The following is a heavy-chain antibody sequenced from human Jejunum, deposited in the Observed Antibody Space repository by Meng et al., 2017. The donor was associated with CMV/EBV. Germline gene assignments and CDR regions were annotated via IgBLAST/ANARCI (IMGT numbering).Heavy chain of an antibody. CDR1: GGSIGSGDYY. J-gene: IGHJ5*02. CDR3: ARGQRSYSGSYPEWFDP. Sequence: GSVPGCVKPSQPLSLTLTVSGGSIGSGDYYWSWIRQPPGKGLEWIGCIYYSGSTYYNPSLKGRVTISVDTSKNQFSLNLSSVTAADTAVYYCARGQRSYSGSYPEWFDPWGQGTLVTVSS. CDR2: IYYSGST. V-gene: IGHV4-30-4*01. D-gene: IGHD1-26*01.